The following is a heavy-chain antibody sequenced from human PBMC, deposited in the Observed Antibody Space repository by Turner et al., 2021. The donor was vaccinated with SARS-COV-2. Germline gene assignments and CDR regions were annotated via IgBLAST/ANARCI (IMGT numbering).Heavy chain of an antibody. D-gene: IGHD5-12*01. CDR3: ATCRDGYNGGAFHI. Sequence: QVQLVLSGAAVKKPGAPVKVSCKVSGYTLTELSMHWGRQAPGKGLEWMGGVGPEDGETIYAQKFQGSVTMTEDTSTDTAYMELGSLRAEDTAVYYCATCRDGYNGGAFHIWGQGTMVTVSS. V-gene: IGHV1-24*01. CDR2: VGPEDGET. CDR1: GYTLTELS. J-gene: IGHJ3*02.